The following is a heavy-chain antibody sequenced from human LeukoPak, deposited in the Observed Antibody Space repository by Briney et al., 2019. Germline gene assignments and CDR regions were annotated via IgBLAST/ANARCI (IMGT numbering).Heavy chain of an antibody. CDR1: GYTFTDYY. CDR2: INPNSGDT. Sequence: ASVKVSCKASGYTFTDYYLHWVRQAPGQGFEWMGWINPNSGDTNYAQKFQGRVTMTRDTSISTAHMEMSRLRSDDTAVYYCARDLGAARPNWFDPWGQGTLVTVSS. D-gene: IGHD6-6*01. J-gene: IGHJ5*02. V-gene: IGHV1-2*02. CDR3: ARDLGAARPNWFDP.